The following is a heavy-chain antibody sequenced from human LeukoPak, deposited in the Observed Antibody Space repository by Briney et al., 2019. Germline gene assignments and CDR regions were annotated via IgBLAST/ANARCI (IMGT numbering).Heavy chain of an antibody. Sequence: GESPKISCKGSGYSFTSYWIGWVRQMPGKGLEWMGIIYPGDSDTRYSPSFQGQVTISADKSISTAYLQWSSLKASDTAMYYCARHGRLGYCSSTSCPPPAFDIWGQGTMVTVSS. CDR1: GYSFTSYW. D-gene: IGHD2-2*01. J-gene: IGHJ3*02. CDR2: IYPGDSDT. CDR3: ARHGRLGYCSSTSCPPPAFDI. V-gene: IGHV5-51*01.